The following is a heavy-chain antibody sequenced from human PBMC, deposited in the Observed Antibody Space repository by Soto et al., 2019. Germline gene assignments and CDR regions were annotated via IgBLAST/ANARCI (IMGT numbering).Heavy chain of an antibody. D-gene: IGHD3-9*01. CDR1: GFTFSSYG. Sequence: QVQLVESGGGVVQPGRSLRLSCAASGFTFSSYGMHWVRQAPGKGLEWVAVISYDGSNKYYADSVKGRFTISRDNSKNTLYLQMNSLRAEDTAVYYCAKVTGIWTGYIDYWGQGTLVTVAS. J-gene: IGHJ4*02. CDR3: AKVTGIWTGYIDY. CDR2: ISYDGSNK. V-gene: IGHV3-30*18.